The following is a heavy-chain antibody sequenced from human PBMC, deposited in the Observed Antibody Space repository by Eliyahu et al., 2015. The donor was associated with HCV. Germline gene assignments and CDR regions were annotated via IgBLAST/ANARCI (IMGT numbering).Heavy chain of an antibody. CDR2: INSAGSRR. Sequence: EVQLVESGGALVQPGGSLRLSCAVXGFTFSXYWMXWXRRAPGKGLVWVSXINSAGSRRSYADSVMGRFTISRDNAKNTLYLQVNSLRAEDTAVYYCGRGAYYHDSAGDPIDYWGQGTLVTVSS. V-gene: IGHV3-74*01. CDR3: GRGAYYHDSAGDPIDY. J-gene: IGHJ4*02. D-gene: IGHD3-22*01. CDR1: GFTFSXYW.